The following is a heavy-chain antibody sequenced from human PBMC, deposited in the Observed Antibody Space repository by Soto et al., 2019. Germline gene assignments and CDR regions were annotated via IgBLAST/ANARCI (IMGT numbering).Heavy chain of an antibody. CDR2: IYYSGST. CDR3: ARVERGTATTVVDAFDF. CDR1: GGSISSGDYY. Sequence: SETLSLTCTVSGGSISSGDYYWSWIRQPPGKGLEWIGYIYYSGSTYYNPSLKSRVTISVDTSKNQFSLKLSSVTAADTALYYCARVERGTATTVVDAFDFRGPGTLVTVSS. D-gene: IGHD1-1*01. J-gene: IGHJ3*01. V-gene: IGHV4-30-4*01.